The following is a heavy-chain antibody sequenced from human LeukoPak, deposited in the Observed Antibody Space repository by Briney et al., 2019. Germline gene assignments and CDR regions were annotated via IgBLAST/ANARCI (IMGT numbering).Heavy chain of an antibody. Sequence: GGSLRLSCAASGFTFNRNAVSWVRQAPGKGLEWVSTIGGSGDKTFYADSVKGRFTVSRDNSKNMVHLQMNSLTGEDTALYYCVRRGDASSGWGDHDFWGQGALVTVSS. J-gene: IGHJ4*02. CDR3: VRRGDASSGWGDHDF. V-gene: IGHV3-23*01. CDR2: IGGSGDKT. D-gene: IGHD6-19*01. CDR1: GFTFNRNA.